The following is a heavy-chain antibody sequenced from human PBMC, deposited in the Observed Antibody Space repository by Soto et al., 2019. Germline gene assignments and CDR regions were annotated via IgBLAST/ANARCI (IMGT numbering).Heavy chain of an antibody. D-gene: IGHD3-22*01. J-gene: IGHJ4*02. CDR2: ISGSGGST. CDR1: GFTFSSYA. CDR3: AKYVLDDTYYFDY. Sequence: LRLSCAASGFTFSSYAMSWVRQAPGKGLEWVSAISGSGGSTYYADSVKGRFTISRDNSKNTLYLQMNSLRAEDTAVYYCAKYVLDDTYYFDYWGQGTLVTVSS. V-gene: IGHV3-23*01.